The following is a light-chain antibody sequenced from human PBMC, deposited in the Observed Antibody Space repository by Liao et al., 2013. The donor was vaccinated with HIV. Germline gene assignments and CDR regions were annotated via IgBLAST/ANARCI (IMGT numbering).Light chain of an antibody. CDR1: SIGSKS. CDR2: HDT. CDR3: QVWDSSSDHRI. J-gene: IGLJ1*01. V-gene: IGLV3-21*04. Sequence: SYELTQPSSLSVAPGKTARMTCGGNSIGSKSVHWYQQKPGQAPVLVISHDTDRPSGIPARFSASNSGNTATLTISRVEAGDEADYYCQVWDSSSDHRIFGTGTKVTVL.